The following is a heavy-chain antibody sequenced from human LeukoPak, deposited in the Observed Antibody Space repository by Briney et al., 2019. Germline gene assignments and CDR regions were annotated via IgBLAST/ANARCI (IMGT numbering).Heavy chain of an antibody. CDR3: ARGLSGYSGYDYMSY. Sequence: ASVKVSCKASGYTFTSYDINWVRQATGQGLEWMGWMNPNSGNTGYAQKFQGRVTMTRNTSMSTAYMELSSLRSEDTAVYYCARGLSGYSGYDYMSYWGQGTLVTVSS. V-gene: IGHV1-8*01. J-gene: IGHJ4*02. CDR1: GYTFTSYD. D-gene: IGHD5-12*01. CDR2: MNPNSGNT.